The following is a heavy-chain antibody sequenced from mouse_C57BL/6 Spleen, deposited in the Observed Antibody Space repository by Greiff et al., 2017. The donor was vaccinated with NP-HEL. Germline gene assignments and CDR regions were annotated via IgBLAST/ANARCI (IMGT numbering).Heavy chain of an antibody. J-gene: IGHJ2*01. CDR1: GYTFTSYW. V-gene: IGHV1-69*01. D-gene: IGHD3-3*01. CDR2: IDPSDSYT. CDR3: ARKDGGTRDYFDY. Sequence: QVQLQQPGAELVMPGASVKLSCKASGYTFTSYWMHWVKQRPGQGLEWIGEIDPSDSYTNYNQKFKGKSTLTVDKSSSTAYMQLSSLTSEDSAVYYCARKDGGTRDYFDYWGQGTTLTVSS.